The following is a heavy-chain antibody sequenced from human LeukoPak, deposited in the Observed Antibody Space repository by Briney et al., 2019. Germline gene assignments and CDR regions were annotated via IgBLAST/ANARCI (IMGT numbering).Heavy chain of an antibody. CDR2: IYPGDSDT. D-gene: IGHD3-10*01. J-gene: IGHJ3*02. V-gene: IGHV5-51*01. Sequence: GESLKISCKGSGYSFTSYWIGWVRQMPGKGLEWMGIIYPGDSDTRYSPSFQGQVTISADKSISTAYLQWSSLKASDTAMYYCARLPGWFGELDALDIWGQGTMVTVSS. CDR1: GYSFTSYW. CDR3: ARLPGWFGELDALDI.